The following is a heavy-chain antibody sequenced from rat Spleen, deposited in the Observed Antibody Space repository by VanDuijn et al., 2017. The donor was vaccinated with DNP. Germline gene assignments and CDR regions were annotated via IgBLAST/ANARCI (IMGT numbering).Heavy chain of an antibody. CDR3: VKHLDA. D-gene: IGHD2-5*01. Sequence: EVQLVESGGGLVQPGRSLKLSCAASGITFSNSGMHWIRQAPTKGLEWVTSISPSGGGTYYPDSVKGRFTISRHNAENTVYLEMNSLRSEDTATYHCVKHLDAWGQGTSVTVSS. CDR2: ISPSGGGT. J-gene: IGHJ4*01. CDR1: GITFSNSG. V-gene: IGHV5-19*01.